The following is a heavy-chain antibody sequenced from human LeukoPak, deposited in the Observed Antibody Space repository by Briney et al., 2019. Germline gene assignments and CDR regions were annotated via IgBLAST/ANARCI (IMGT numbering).Heavy chain of an antibody. V-gene: IGHV3-21*01. D-gene: IGHD6-6*01. CDR1: GFTFSSYS. Sequence: GGSLRLSCAASGFTFSSYSMNWVRQAPGKGLEWVSSISSSSYIYYADSVKGRFTISRDNAKNSLYLQMNSLRAEDTAVYYCARALSWSSSSVDYWGQGTLVTVSS. CDR3: ARALSWSSSSVDY. J-gene: IGHJ4*02. CDR2: ISSSSYI.